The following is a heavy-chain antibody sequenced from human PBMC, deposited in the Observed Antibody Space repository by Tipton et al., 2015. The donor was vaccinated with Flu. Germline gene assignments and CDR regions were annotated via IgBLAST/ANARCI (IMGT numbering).Heavy chain of an antibody. V-gene: IGHV3-9*01. J-gene: IGHJ1*01. CDR1: GFTFDDYA. D-gene: IGHD3-22*01. Sequence: SLRLSCAASGFTFDDYAMHWVRQAPGKGLEWVSGISWNSGSIGYADSVKGRFTISRDNAKNSLYLQMNSLRAEDTALYYCAKNYYDSSGSYGLQHWGQGTLVTVSS. CDR3: AKNYYDSSGSYGLQH. CDR2: ISWNSGSI.